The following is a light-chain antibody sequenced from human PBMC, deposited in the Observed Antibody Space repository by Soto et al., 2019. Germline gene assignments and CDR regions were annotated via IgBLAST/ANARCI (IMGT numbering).Light chain of an antibody. CDR2: GAS. Sequence: EIVMTQSPATLSVFPGERATLSCRASQSVSSSLAWYQQKPGQAPRLLISGASNRATDIPARFSGSGSGTEFTLTISSLQSEDFAVYYCQQYSNWPRGTFGQGTKLEIK. CDR3: QQYSNWPRGT. V-gene: IGKV3-15*01. CDR1: QSVSSS. J-gene: IGKJ2*01.